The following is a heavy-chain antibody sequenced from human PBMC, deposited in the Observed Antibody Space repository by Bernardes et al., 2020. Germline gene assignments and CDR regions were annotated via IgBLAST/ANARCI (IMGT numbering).Heavy chain of an antibody. Sequence: GGSLRLSCAASGFTFNNYWMTWVRQAPGKGLEWVANIKEDGTETYYMDSAKGRFTISRDNAENSLYLQMNSLRAEDTAVYYCARENKIRFCSSVSCSRDGMDVWGKGTTVTVSS. CDR3: ARENKIRFCSSVSCSRDGMDV. V-gene: IGHV3-7*01. CDR1: GFTFNNYW. J-gene: IGHJ6*04. D-gene: IGHD2-15*01. CDR2: IKEDGTET.